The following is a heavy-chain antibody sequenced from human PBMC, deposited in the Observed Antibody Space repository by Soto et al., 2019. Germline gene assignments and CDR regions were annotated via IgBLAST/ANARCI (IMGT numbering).Heavy chain of an antibody. V-gene: IGHV3-48*03. Sequence: GSLRLSCAASGFTFSSYELNWVRQAPGKGLEWVSYISSSDNTIYYADSVKGRFTISRDNAKHSLYLQMNSLRAEDTAVYYCARAVPTGYYGMNVWGQGTTVTVSS. CDR1: GFTFSSYE. D-gene: IGHD4-17*01. CDR3: ARAVPTGYYGMNV. CDR2: ISSSDNTI. J-gene: IGHJ6*02.